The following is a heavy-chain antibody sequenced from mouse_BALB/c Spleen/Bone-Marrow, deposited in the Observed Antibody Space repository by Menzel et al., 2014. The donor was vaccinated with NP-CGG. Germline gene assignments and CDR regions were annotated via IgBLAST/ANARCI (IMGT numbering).Heavy chain of an antibody. CDR1: GYTFTSYW. CDR3: AAYYGRSYWAMDY. V-gene: IGHV1-87*01. Sequence: VQLQQSGAELARPGASVNLSCKASGYTFTSYWMQWVKQRPGQGLEWIGAIYPGDGDTRHTQKFKGKATLTADKSSSTAYMQLSSLASEDSAVYYCAAYYGRSYWAMDYWGQGTSVTVSS. J-gene: IGHJ4*01. D-gene: IGHD1-1*01. CDR2: IYPGDGDT.